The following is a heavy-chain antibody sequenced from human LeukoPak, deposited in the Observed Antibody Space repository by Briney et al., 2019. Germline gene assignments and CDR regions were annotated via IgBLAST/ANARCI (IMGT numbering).Heavy chain of an antibody. CDR3: ARDHPDCSADSCYS. CDR2: INPNIGDT. V-gene: IGHV1-2*06. D-gene: IGHD2-15*01. Sequence: ASVKVSCKASGYTFIGYYIHWVRQAPGQGLEWMGRINPNIGDTDCAQKFQGRVTMTRDTSISTAYMELSGLTSDDTAVYYCARDHPDCSADSCYSWGQGTLVTVSS. J-gene: IGHJ4*02. CDR1: GYTFIGYY.